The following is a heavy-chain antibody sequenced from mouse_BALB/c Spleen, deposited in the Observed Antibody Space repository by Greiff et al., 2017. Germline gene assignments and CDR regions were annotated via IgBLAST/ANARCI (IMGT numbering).Heavy chain of an antibody. CDR3: ARWGYGNYPWFAY. J-gene: IGHJ3*01. V-gene: IGHV14-3*02. Sequence: VQLQQSGAELVKPGASVKLSCTASGFNIKDTYMHWVKQRPEQGLEWIGRIDPANGNTKYDPKFQGKATITADTSSNTAYLQLSSLTSEDTAVYYCARWGYGNYPWFAYWGQGTLVTGSA. CDR2: IDPANGNT. D-gene: IGHD2-10*02. CDR1: GFNIKDTY.